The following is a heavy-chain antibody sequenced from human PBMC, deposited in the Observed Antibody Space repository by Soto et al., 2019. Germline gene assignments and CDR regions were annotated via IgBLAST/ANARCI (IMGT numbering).Heavy chain of an antibody. CDR1: GGSISSSSYY. J-gene: IGHJ4*02. D-gene: IGHD6-19*01. CDR2: IYYSGST. CDR3: ARTTPPLPGIAVAGMNHRTTGFGY. Sequence: PSETLSLTCTVSGGSISSSSYYWGWIRQPPGKGLEWIGSIYYSGSTYYNPSLKSRVTISVDTSKNQFSLKLSSVTAADTAVYYCARTTPPLPGIAVAGMNHRTTGFGYWGQGTLVTVSS. V-gene: IGHV4-39*01.